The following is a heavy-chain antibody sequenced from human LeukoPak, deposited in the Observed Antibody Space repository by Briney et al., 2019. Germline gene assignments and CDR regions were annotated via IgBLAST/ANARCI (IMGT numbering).Heavy chain of an antibody. Sequence: PSETLSLTCTVSGGSISSSSYYWGWIRQPPGKGLEWIGSIYYSGSTYYNPSLKSRVTISVDTSKNQLSLKLSSVTAADTAVYYCARQLPSYYDFWSGYSSMYYFDYWGQGTLVTVSS. D-gene: IGHD3-3*01. CDR3: ARQLPSYYDFWSGYSSMYYFDY. V-gene: IGHV4-39*01. CDR2: IYYSGST. J-gene: IGHJ4*02. CDR1: GGSISSSSYY.